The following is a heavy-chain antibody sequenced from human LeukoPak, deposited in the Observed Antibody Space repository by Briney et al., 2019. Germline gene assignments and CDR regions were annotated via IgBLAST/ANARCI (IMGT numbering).Heavy chain of an antibody. CDR2: ISGSGGST. D-gene: IGHD2-15*01. J-gene: IGHJ4*02. CDR3: AKNNRRYCSGGSCALFDY. V-gene: IGHV3-23*01. Sequence: GESLRLSCAASGFTFSSYAMSWVRQAPGKGLEWVSAISGSGGSTYYADSVKGRFTISRDNSKNTLYLQMNSLRAEDTAVYYCAKNNRRYCSGGSCALFDYWGQGTLVTVSS. CDR1: GFTFSSYA.